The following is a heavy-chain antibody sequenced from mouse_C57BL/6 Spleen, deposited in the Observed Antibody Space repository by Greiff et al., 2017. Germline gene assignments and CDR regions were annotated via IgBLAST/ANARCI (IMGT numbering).Heavy chain of an antibody. CDR3: ARYNYYYGCRYGGGTFYFDY. D-gene: IGHD1-1*01. Sequence: EVMLVESGGGLVQPGGSLSLSCAASGFTFTDYYMSWVRQPPGKALEWLGFIRNKANGYTTEYSASVKGRFTISRDNSQSILYLQMNALRAEDRATCYCARYNYYYGCRYGGGTFYFDYWGQGTTLTGSS. V-gene: IGHV7-3*01. CDR1: GFTFTDYY. CDR2: IRNKANGYTT. J-gene: IGHJ2*01.